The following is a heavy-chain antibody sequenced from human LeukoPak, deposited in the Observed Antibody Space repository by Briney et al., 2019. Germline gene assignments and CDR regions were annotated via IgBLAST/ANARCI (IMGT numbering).Heavy chain of an antibody. D-gene: IGHD1-26*01. CDR3: ATSPPGGSYLDY. V-gene: IGHV4-59*01. CDR2: IYYSGST. CDR1: GGSFSGYY. J-gene: IGHJ4*02. Sequence: PSETLSLTCAVYGGSFSGYYWSWIRQPPGKGLEWIGYIYYSGSTNYNPSLKSRVTISVDTSKNQFSLKLSSVTAADTAVYYCATSPPGGSYLDYWGQGTLVTVSS.